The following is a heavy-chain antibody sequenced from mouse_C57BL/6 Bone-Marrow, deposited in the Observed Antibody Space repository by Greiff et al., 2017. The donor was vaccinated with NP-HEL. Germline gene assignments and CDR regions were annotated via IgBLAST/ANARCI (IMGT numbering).Heavy chain of an antibody. D-gene: IGHD1-1*01. CDR1: GYTFTDYY. V-gene: IGHV1-19*01. J-gene: IGHJ3*01. CDR3: ATTYYGSRGAWFAY. Sequence: VQLKESGPVLVKPGASVKMSCKASGYTFTDYYMNWVKQSHGKSLEWIGVINPYNGGTSYNQKFKGKATLTVDKSSSTAYMELNSLTSEDSAVYYCATTYYGSRGAWFAYWGQGTLVTVSA. CDR2: INPYNGGT.